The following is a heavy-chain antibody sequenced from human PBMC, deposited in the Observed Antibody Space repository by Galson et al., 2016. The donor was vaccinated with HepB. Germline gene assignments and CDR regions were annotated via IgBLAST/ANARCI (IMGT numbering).Heavy chain of an antibody. CDR1: GDSVSSNSAA. CDR3: ARDPEYHGDHYFDY. V-gene: IGHV6-1*01. D-gene: IGHD4-17*01. CDR2: TYYRSKWFN. Sequence: CAISGDSVSSNSAAWNWIRQSPSGGLEWLGRTYYRSKWFNDYAVSVKSRITIHPDTSKNQFSLHLNSVTPEDTAVYYCARDPEYHGDHYFDYWGQGTLVTVSS. J-gene: IGHJ4*02.